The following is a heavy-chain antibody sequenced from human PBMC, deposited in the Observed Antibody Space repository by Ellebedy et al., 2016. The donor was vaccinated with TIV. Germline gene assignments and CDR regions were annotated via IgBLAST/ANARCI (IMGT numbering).Heavy chain of an antibody. CDR1: GYTFSDHW. V-gene: IGHV1-2*02. CDR3: ASPGQGGSGGWEGTY. D-gene: IGHD6-19*01. J-gene: IGHJ4*02. CDR2: INPNGGGT. Sequence: GESLKISXKASGYTFSDHWVAWVRQAPGQGLEWMGWINPNGGGTNYAQKFQGRVTMTRDTSINTAYMELSSLRSDDTAVYYCASPGQGGSGGWEGTYWGQGTLVTVSS.